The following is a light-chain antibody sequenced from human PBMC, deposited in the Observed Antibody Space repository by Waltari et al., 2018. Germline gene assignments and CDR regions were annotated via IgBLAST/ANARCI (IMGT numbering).Light chain of an antibody. V-gene: IGLV2-14*03. CDR1: SSDVGGYNY. CDR3: SSYTSSSTVV. J-gene: IGLJ2*01. Sequence: QSALTQPASVSGSPGLSITISCTGTSSDVGGYNYVSWYQQHPARAPKLMIYDVSNRPSGVSNRFSGSKSGNTASLTISGLQAEDEADYYCSSYTSSSTVVFGGGTKLTVL. CDR2: DVS.